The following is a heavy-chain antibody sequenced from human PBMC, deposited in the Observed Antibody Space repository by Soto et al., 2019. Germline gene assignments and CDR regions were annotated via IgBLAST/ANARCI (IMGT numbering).Heavy chain of an antibody. D-gene: IGHD3-10*01. V-gene: IGHV4-39*01. CDR1: GGSIISSSYY. CDR2: IYYSGST. J-gene: IGHJ3*02. CDR3: ARPHRSGRGAFDI. Sequence: SETLSLTCTVSGGSIISSSYYWGWIRQPPGKGLEWIGSIYYSGSTYYNPSLKSRVTISVDTSKNQFSLKLSSVTAADTAVYYCARPHRSGRGAFDIWGQGTMVTVSS.